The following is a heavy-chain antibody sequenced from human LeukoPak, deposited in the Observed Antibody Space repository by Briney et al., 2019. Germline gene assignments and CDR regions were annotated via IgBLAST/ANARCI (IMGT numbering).Heavy chain of an antibody. V-gene: IGHV3-53*01. CDR2: LYSDGNT. J-gene: IGHJ4*02. CDR3: ARGVEPLAANTLAY. CDR1: GFTVITND. D-gene: IGHD1-14*01. Sequence: GGSLRLSCAASGFTVITNDMPWVRQAPGKGLEWVSVLYSDGNTKYADSVQGRFTISRDNSKNTLYLEMNSLSPDDTAVYYCARGVEPLAANTLAYWGQGTLVTVSS.